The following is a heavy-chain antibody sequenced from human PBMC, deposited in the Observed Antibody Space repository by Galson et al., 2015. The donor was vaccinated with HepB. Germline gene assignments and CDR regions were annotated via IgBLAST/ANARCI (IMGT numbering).Heavy chain of an antibody. CDR1: GYTFTSYG. Sequence: SVKVSCKASGYTFTSYGISWVRQAPGQGLEWMGWISAYNGNTNYAQKLQGRVTMTTDTSTSTAYMELRSLRSDDTAVYYCARERIDITMVRGAPMDYWGQGTLVTVSS. CDR2: ISAYNGNT. J-gene: IGHJ4*02. V-gene: IGHV1-18*04. CDR3: ARERIDITMVRGAPMDY. D-gene: IGHD3-10*01.